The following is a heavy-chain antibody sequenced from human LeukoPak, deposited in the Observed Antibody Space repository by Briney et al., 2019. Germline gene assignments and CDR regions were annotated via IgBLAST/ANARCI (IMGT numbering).Heavy chain of an antibody. D-gene: IGHD2-8*01. CDR2: ISGSGGST. CDR3: ARVQSAVYGNFDY. CDR1: GFTFSSYA. Sequence: GGSLRLSCAASGFTFSSYAMSWVRQAPGKGLEWASAISGSGGSTYYADSVKGRFTISRDNSKNTLYLQMNSLRAEDTAVYYCARVQSAVYGNFDYWGQGTLVTVSS. J-gene: IGHJ4*02. V-gene: IGHV3-23*01.